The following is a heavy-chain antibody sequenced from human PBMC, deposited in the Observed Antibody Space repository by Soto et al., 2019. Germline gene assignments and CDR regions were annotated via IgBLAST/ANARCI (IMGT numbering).Heavy chain of an antibody. V-gene: IGHV3-23*01. Sequence: EVQLLESGGGLVQPGGSLRLSCAASGFTFSTYAMTWARQAPGKGLEWVSGISGSGDSKYYADSVKGRFTVSRDNSKNTLYLQMNSLRAEDTAVFYCAKERSSGWSFDYWGQGTLVTVSS. CDR1: GFTFSTYA. D-gene: IGHD6-19*01. CDR3: AKERSSGWSFDY. J-gene: IGHJ4*02. CDR2: ISGSGDSK.